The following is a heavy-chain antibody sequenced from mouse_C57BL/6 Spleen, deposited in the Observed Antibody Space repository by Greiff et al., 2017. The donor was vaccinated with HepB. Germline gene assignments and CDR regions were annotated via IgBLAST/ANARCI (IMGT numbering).Heavy chain of an antibody. CDR1: GFTFSDYY. CDR2: INYDGSST. Sequence: EVKLMESEGGLVQPGSSMKLSCTASGFTFSDYYMAWVRQVPEKGLEWVANINYDGSSTYYLDSLKSRFIISRDNAKNILYLQMSSLKSEDTATYYCARVTAGTHYFDYWGQGTTLTVSS. V-gene: IGHV5-16*01. CDR3: ARVTAGTHYFDY. D-gene: IGHD4-1*01. J-gene: IGHJ2*01.